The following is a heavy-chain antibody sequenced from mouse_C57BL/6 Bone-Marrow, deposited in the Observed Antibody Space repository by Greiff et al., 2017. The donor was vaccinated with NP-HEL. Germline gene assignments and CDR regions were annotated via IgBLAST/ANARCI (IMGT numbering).Heavy chain of an antibody. Sequence: VQLQQPGAELVKPGASVKLSCKASGYTFTSYWMQWVKQRPGQGLEWIGEIDPSDSYTNYNQKFKGKATLTVDTSSSTAYMQLSSLTSEDSAVYYCARSSGSRNYWGQGTTLTVSS. CDR2: IDPSDSYT. CDR3: ARSSGSRNY. D-gene: IGHD1-1*01. V-gene: IGHV1-50*01. CDR1: GYTFTSYW. J-gene: IGHJ2*01.